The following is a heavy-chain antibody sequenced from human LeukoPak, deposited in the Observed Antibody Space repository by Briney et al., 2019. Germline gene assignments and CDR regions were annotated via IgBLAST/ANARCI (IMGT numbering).Heavy chain of an antibody. J-gene: IGHJ6*02. V-gene: IGHV3-48*02. Sequence: GGSLRLSCAASGFTFSSNSMNWVRQAPGKGLEWVSYISSSSSTIYYADSVKGRFTISRDNAENSLYLQMNSLRDEDTAVYYCASSSDGSGRYGMDVWGQGTTVTVSS. CDR2: ISSSSSTI. CDR3: ASSSDGSGRYGMDV. D-gene: IGHD3-10*01. CDR1: GFTFSSNS.